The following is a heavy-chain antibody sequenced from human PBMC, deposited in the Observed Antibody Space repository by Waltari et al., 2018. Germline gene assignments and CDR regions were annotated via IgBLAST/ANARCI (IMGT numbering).Heavy chain of an antibody. CDR3: ARDIGGGYSSGALDT. CDR2: ISPMYGTA. V-gene: IGHV1-69*13. J-gene: IGHJ3*02. CDR1: GGNVRGYA. Sequence: QFQLVQSGAEVKKPGSSVKVWCKASGGNVRGYAISWVRQATGQGVEWMGGISPMYGTANYAQRFHGKVTRTADESTITAYMELSSLRSEDTAVYYCARDIGGGYSSGALDTWRQGTMVTVSS. D-gene: IGHD3-22*01.